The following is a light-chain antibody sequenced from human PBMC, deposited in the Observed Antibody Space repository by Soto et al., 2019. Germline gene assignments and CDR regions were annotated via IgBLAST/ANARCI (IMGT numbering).Light chain of an antibody. J-gene: IGLJ3*02. CDR3: TSYTRNITPWV. CDR1: SSDVGGYNY. V-gene: IGLV2-14*01. Sequence: QSALTQPASVSGSPGQSITISCTGTSSDVGGYNYVSWYQQHPGKAPKLLIYEVYNRPSGVSNRFSGSKSGNTASLTISGLQSEDAADYYCTSYTRNITPWVFGGGTKVTVL. CDR2: EVY.